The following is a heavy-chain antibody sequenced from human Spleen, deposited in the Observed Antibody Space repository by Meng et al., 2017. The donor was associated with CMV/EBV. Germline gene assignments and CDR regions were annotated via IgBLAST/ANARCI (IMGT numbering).Heavy chain of an antibody. D-gene: IGHD6-19*01. V-gene: IGHV5-51*01. CDR3: ARQAVAGTGGFDY. CDR1: GYSFTSYW. CDR2: IYPGDSDT. J-gene: IGHJ4*02. Sequence: KVSCKGSGYSFTSYWIGWVRQMPGKGLEWMGIIYPGDSDTNYSPSFQGQVTISADKSINTAYLQWRSLKASDTAMYYCARQAVAGTGGFDYWGQGTLVTVSS.